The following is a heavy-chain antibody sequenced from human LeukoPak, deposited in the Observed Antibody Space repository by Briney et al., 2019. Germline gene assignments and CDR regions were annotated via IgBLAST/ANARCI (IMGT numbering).Heavy chain of an antibody. CDR2: IKQDGSEK. D-gene: IGHD3-16*01. J-gene: IGHJ4*02. CDR1: GFTFRSYC. Sequence: PGGSLRLSCAASGFTFRSYCMTWVRQAPGKGLEWVANIKQDGSEKYYVDSVTGRFTISRDNAKNSLYLQMNSLRAEDTAVYYCARGLRGNYYFDYWGQGTLVTVSS. CDR3: ARGLRGNYYFDY. V-gene: IGHV3-7*01.